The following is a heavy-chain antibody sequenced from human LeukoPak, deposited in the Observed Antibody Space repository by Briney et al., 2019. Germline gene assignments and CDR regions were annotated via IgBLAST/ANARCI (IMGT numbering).Heavy chain of an antibody. D-gene: IGHD2-2*01. V-gene: IGHV1-18*01. J-gene: IGHJ3*02. CDR2: ISAYNGNT. CDR1: GYTFTSYG. CDR3: ARDPGYCSSTSCYGRGDAFDI. Sequence: ASVKVSCKASGYTFTSYGISWVRQPPGQGLDWMGWISAYNGNTNYAQELQGRVTMTTDTSTSTAYMELRSLRSDDTAVYYCARDPGYCSSTSCYGRGDAFDIWGQGTMVTVSS.